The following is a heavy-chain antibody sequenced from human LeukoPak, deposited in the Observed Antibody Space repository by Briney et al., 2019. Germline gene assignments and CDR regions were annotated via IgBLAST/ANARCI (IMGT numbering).Heavy chain of an antibody. J-gene: IGHJ3*02. CDR1: GFTFSQYS. CDR3: ARGDYGDYRGAFDI. V-gene: IGHV3-48*01. D-gene: IGHD4-17*01. Sequence: GGSLRLSCAASGFTFSQYSMNWVRQAPGKGLEWVSYMSGTGGPIFYADSVKGRFTISRDNSKNTLYLQMNSLRAEDTAVYYCARGDYGDYRGAFDIWGQGTMVTVSS. CDR2: MSGTGGPI.